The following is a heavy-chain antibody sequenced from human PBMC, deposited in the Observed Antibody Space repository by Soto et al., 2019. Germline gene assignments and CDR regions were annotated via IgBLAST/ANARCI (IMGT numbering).Heavy chain of an antibody. Sequence: QVQLVQSGAEVKKPGSSVKVSCKASGGTFSSYAISWVRQAPGQGLEWMGEIIPIFGTANYAQKFQGRVTITADESTSTAYMERSSLRAEDTGVYYCAGDRGPSSGYYPYWFDPWGQGTLVTVSS. CDR1: GGTFSSYA. J-gene: IGHJ5*02. V-gene: IGHV1-69*12. CDR3: AGDRGPSSGYYPYWFDP. CDR2: IIPIFGTA. D-gene: IGHD3-22*01.